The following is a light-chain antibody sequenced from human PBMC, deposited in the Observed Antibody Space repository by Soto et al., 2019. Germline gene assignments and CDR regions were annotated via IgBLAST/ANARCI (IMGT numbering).Light chain of an antibody. Sequence: EIVLKQSPGTLSLSPGERATLSCRASQSVSGSYLAWYQQKPGQAPRLLVYDASNRATGIPARFSGSGSGTDFTLTISSLEPEDFAVYYCQQRSNWPPLTFGGGTKVDIK. CDR3: QQRSNWPPLT. V-gene: IGKV3-11*01. J-gene: IGKJ4*01. CDR1: QSVSGSY. CDR2: DAS.